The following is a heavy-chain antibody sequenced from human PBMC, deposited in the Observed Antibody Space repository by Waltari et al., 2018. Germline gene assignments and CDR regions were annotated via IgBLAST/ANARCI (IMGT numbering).Heavy chain of an antibody. CDR2: IYYIGRT. CDR1: GGSISSYY. Sequence: QVQLQESGPGLVKPSETLSLTCTVSGGSISSYYWSWIRQPPGKDLRWVGYIYYIGRTNSTPSITSRVTIAVDTSKTQFSLKLSSGTAADTAVYNCARAGTAGLDDMDVWGKGTTVTVSS. D-gene: IGHD1-1*01. J-gene: IGHJ6*03. V-gene: IGHV4-59*01. CDR3: ARAGTAGLDDMDV.